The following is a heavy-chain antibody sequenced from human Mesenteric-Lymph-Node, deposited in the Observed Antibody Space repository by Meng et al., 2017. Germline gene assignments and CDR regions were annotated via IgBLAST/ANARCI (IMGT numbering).Heavy chain of an antibody. CDR2: IYYSGST. CDR1: GGSISSSSYY. Sequence: QVQVQQWGAGLLKPSETLSLTCTVSGGSISSSSYYWGWIRQPPGKGLEWIGSIYYSGSTYYNPSLKSRVTISVDKSKNQFSLKLSSVTAADTAVYYCATTGYDFWSGYSGGGWFDPWGQGTLVTVSS. J-gene: IGHJ5*02. CDR3: ATTGYDFWSGYSGGGWFDP. V-gene: IGHV4-39*07. D-gene: IGHD3-3*01.